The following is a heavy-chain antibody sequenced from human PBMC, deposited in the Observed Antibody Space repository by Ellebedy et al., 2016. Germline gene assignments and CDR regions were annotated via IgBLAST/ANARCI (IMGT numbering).Heavy chain of an antibody. J-gene: IGHJ6*02. CDR1: GFTFQTYL. Sequence: GESLKISCAASGFTFQTYLMHWVRQAPGKGLQWVAVIWYDGGNKFYADSVKGRFTISRDNSKHTLDLQMNSLRAEDTAVYYCARGIRDWNYLMDYYYYGMDVWGQGTTVTVSS. V-gene: IGHV3-33*01. CDR2: IWYDGGNK. D-gene: IGHD1-7*01. CDR3: ARGIRDWNYLMDYYYYGMDV.